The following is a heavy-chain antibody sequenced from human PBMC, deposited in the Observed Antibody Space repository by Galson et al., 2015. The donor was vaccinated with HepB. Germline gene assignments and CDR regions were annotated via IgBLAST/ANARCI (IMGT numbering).Heavy chain of an antibody. J-gene: IGHJ5*02. D-gene: IGHD3-22*01. Sequence: SVKVSCKASGGTFSSYAISWVRQAPGQGLEWMGGIIPIFGTANYAQKFQGRVTITADESTSTAYMELSSLRSEDTAVYYCARATAYYDSSKNWFDPWGQGTLVTVSS. V-gene: IGHV1-69*13. CDR3: ARATAYYDSSKNWFDP. CDR2: IIPIFGTA. CDR1: GGTFSSYA.